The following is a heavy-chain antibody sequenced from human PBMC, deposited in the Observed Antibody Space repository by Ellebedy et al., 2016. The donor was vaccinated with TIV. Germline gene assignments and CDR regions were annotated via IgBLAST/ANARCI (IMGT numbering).Heavy chain of an antibody. CDR3: ARGKSSSSPFDY. V-gene: IGHV4-4*07. J-gene: IGHJ4*02. Sequence: SETLSLTXTVSGGSISSYYWSWIRQPAGKGLEWIGRIYTSGSTNYNPSLKSRVTMSVDTSKNQFSLKLSSVTAADTAVYYCARGKSSSSPFDYWGQGTLVTVSS. CDR1: GGSISSYY. CDR2: IYTSGST. D-gene: IGHD6-6*01.